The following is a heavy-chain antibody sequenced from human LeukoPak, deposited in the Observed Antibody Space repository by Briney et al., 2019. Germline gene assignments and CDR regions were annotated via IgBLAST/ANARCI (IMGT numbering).Heavy chain of an antibody. CDR2: ILPIFRMT. V-gene: IGHV1-69*13. Sequence: ASVKVSCKASGGTFRNYPISWVRQAPGQGLEWMGGILPIFRMTNYAEKFQGRVTITADESTTTAYLELNSLRSEDTAVYYCAICSGTWSGDRPDSWGQGSLVTVSS. CDR1: GGTFRNYP. D-gene: IGHD2-15*01. CDR3: AICSGTWSGDRPDS. J-gene: IGHJ4*02.